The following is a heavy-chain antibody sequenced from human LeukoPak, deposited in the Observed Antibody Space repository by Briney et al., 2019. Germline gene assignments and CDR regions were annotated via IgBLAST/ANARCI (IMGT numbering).Heavy chain of an antibody. CDR2: IYHSGST. D-gene: IGHD2-21*01. Sequence: SETLSLTCTVSGGSISSGGYYWSWIRQPPGKGLEWIGYIYHSGSTYYNPSLKSRVTISVDRSKNQFSLKLSSVTAADTAVYYCASGTTKAYCGGDCYSTDYWGQGTLVTVSS. CDR3: ASGTTKAYCGGDCYSTDY. J-gene: IGHJ4*02. V-gene: IGHV4-30-2*01. CDR1: GGSISSGGYY.